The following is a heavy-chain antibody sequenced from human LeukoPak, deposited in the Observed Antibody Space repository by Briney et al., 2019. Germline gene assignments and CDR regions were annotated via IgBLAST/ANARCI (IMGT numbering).Heavy chain of an antibody. Sequence: GRSLRLSCAASGFTFSSYGMHWVRQAPGKGLEWVAVISYDGSNEYYADSVKGRFTISRDNSKNTLYLQMNSLRAEDTAVYYCAKQVRGVITYYFDYWGQGTLVTVSS. CDR2: ISYDGSNE. D-gene: IGHD3-10*01. CDR1: GFTFSSYG. J-gene: IGHJ4*02. CDR3: AKQVRGVITYYFDY. V-gene: IGHV3-30*18.